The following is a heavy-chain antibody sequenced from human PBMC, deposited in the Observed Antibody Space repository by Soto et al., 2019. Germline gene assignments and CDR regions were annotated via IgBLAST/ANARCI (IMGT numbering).Heavy chain of an antibody. Sequence: GGSLRLSCAASGFTFSSYAMHWVRQAPGKGLEWVAVISYDGSNKYYADSVKGRFTISRDNSKNTLYLQMNSLRAEDTAVYYCARAKWEPLGYFDYWGQGTLVTVSS. J-gene: IGHJ4*02. CDR1: GFTFSSYA. D-gene: IGHD1-26*01. V-gene: IGHV3-30-3*01. CDR2: ISYDGSNK. CDR3: ARAKWEPLGYFDY.